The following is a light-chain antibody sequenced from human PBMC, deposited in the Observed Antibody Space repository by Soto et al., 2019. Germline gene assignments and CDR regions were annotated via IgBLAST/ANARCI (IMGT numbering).Light chain of an antibody. J-gene: IGLJ1*01. Sequence: QSVLTQPASVSGSPGQSITISCTGTSSDVGSYNLVSWYQQYPGKAPKLMIYEGSKRPSGVSNRFSGSKSGNTAYLTISGLQVEDETDYYCCSYAGSRGVSGTGTKLTVL. V-gene: IGLV2-23*01. CDR1: SSDVGSYNL. CDR3: CSYAGSRGV. CDR2: EGS.